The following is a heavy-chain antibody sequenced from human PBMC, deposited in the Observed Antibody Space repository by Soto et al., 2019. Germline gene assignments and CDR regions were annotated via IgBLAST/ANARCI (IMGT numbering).Heavy chain of an antibody. CDR3: ARDGGYCTSTSCQFLDV. CDR2: IYYSGST. Sequence: SETLSLTCTVSGGSISTGGFYWSWIRQHPWKGLEWIGYIYYSGSTYYNPSLNSRVTISVDTSKNHFSLKLSSVTAADTAVYYCARDGGYCTSTSCQFLDVWGQGXTVTVSS. D-gene: IGHD2-2*01. J-gene: IGHJ6*02. CDR1: GGSISTGGFY. V-gene: IGHV4-31*03.